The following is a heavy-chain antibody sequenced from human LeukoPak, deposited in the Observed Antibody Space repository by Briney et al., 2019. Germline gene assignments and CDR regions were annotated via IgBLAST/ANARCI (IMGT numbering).Heavy chain of an antibody. J-gene: IGHJ6*03. Sequence: SETLSLTCTVSGGSISSSSYYWGWIRQPPGQGLEWIGSIYYSGSTYYNPSLKSRVTISVDTSKNQFSLKVSSVTAADTAVYYCARRSPYYYMDVWGKGTTVTVSS. CDR2: IYYSGST. CDR3: ARRSPYYYMDV. V-gene: IGHV4-39*01. CDR1: GGSISSSSYY.